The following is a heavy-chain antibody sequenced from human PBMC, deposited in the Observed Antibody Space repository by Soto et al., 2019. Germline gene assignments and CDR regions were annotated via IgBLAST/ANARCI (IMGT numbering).Heavy chain of an antibody. CDR1: GCTFTGYY. V-gene: IGHV1-2*02. D-gene: IGHD3-3*01. CDR3: ARDWVLRFLEWPPRGQ. Sequence: SVTVSCEASGCTFTGYYMHWVRQAPFQGLEWMGWINPNSGGTNYAQKFQGRVTMTRDTSISTAYMELSRLRSDDTAVYYCARDWVLRFLEWPPRGQWGQGTLVTVSS. J-gene: IGHJ4*02. CDR2: INPNSGGT.